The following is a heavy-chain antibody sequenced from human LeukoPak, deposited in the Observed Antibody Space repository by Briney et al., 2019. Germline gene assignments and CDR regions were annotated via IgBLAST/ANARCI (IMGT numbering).Heavy chain of an antibody. V-gene: IGHV4-59*11. CDR2: ISYIGST. CDR1: DDSFSSHY. D-gene: IGHD4-17*01. Sequence: SETLSLTCAVSDDSFSSHYWTWIRQPPGKGLEWIGHISYIGSTNYNPSLKSRVTISIDTSKNQFSLKLTSVTAADTAVYYCARDLVTVTKGFDIWGQGTMVSVSS. J-gene: IGHJ3*02. CDR3: ARDLVTVTKGFDI.